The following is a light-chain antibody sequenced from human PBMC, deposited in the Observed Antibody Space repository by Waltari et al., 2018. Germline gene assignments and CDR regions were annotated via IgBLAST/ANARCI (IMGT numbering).Light chain of an antibody. CDR2: DAS. CDR3: QQYYTYPVA. Sequence: DIQMTQSPSSVSASVGDTVTITCRASQDISNQLTWYQQKPGKAPKFLIYDASTLESGVPSRFSGSGSGTNFSLTIACLQSDDFAVYYCQQYYTYPVAFGGGAKVEVK. J-gene: IGKJ4*01. CDR1: QDISNQ. V-gene: IGKV1D-16*01.